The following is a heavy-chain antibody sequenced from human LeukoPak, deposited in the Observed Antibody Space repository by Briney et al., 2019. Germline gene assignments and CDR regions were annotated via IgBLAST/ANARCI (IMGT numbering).Heavy chain of an antibody. Sequence: SETLSPTCTVSGGSISSYSWSWIRQPPGKGLEWIGYIHYNGSPNYNPSLKSRVTISVDTSKNQFSLKLSSVTAADTAVYYCARGGVTIFGVATPTNWFDPWGQGTLVTVSS. CDR1: GGSISSYS. CDR2: IHYNGSP. V-gene: IGHV4-59*01. D-gene: IGHD3-3*01. J-gene: IGHJ5*02. CDR3: ARGGVTIFGVATPTNWFDP.